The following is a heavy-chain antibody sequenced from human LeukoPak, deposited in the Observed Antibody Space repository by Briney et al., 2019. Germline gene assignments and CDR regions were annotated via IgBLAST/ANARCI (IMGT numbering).Heavy chain of an antibody. CDR3: AREAVMVRGVFDY. D-gene: IGHD3-10*01. CDR1: GGSISSSGYY. J-gene: IGHJ4*02. V-gene: IGHV4-39*07. Sequence: PSETLSLTCTVSGGSISSSGYYWGWIRQPPGKGLEWIGSIYYSGSTYYNPSLKSRVTISVDTSKNQFSLKLSSVTAADTAVYYCAREAVMVRGVFDYWGQGTLVTVSS. CDR2: IYYSGST.